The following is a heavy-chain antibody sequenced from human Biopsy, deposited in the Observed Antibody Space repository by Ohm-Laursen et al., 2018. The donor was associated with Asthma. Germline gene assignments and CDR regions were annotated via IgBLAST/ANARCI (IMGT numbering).Heavy chain of an antibody. CDR2: INAGNGNT. J-gene: IGHJ3*02. CDR1: GYTFINYA. D-gene: IGHD3-9*01. Sequence: ATVKISCNASGYTFINYAIHWVRQAPGQRLEWMGWINAGNGNTKYSEKFQGRVTITRDTSASTAYMDLSSLRSEDTAVYYCARTYYDFLTGQVNDALAMWGQGTVVTVSS. V-gene: IGHV1-3*01. CDR3: ARTYYDFLTGQVNDALAM.